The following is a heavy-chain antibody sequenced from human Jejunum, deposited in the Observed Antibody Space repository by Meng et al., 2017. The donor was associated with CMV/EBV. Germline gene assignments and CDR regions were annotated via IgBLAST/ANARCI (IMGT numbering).Heavy chain of an antibody. J-gene: IGHJ4*02. Sequence: QVQMLRSGAEVKKAGASVKVSCKASGYAFTGYYIHWLRQAPGQGLEWMGWINPSSGAIFYAQKFQDRVTMSRETSITTVYMDLSSLRSDDTAVYFCSRGGGGDGTYLLEYWGQGTLVTASS. CDR2: INPSSGAI. V-gene: IGHV1-2*02. D-gene: IGHD2-21*01. CDR3: SRGGGGDGTYLLEY. CDR1: GYAFTGYY.